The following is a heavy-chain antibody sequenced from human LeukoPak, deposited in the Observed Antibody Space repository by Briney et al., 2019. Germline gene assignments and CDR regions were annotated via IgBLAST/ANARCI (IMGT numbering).Heavy chain of an antibody. Sequence: SVKVSCKASGGTFSSYAISWVRQAPGQGLEWVGGIIPIFGTANYAQKFQGRVTITTDESTSTAYMERSSLRAEDTAVYYCASGDFWSGYYSDYYYYYMDVWGKGTTVTVSS. CDR2: IIPIFGTA. J-gene: IGHJ6*03. CDR1: GGTFSSYA. CDR3: ASGDFWSGYYSDYYYYYMDV. D-gene: IGHD3-3*01. V-gene: IGHV1-69*05.